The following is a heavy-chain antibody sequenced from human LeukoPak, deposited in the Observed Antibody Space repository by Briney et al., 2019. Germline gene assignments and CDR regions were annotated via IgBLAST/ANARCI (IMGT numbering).Heavy chain of an antibody. V-gene: IGHV3-74*01. J-gene: IGHJ3*02. CDR3: ARDLKGPVNDVFDI. CDR2: SNSDGSTT. D-gene: IGHD4-23*01. Sequence: TGGSLRPSCAASGFTFRTYWMHWVRQAPGKGLVWVSHSNSDGSTTSYADSVKGRFTISRDNAKNTLYLQMNSLRAEDTAVYYCARDLKGPVNDVFDIWGQGTMVTVSS. CDR1: GFTFRTYW.